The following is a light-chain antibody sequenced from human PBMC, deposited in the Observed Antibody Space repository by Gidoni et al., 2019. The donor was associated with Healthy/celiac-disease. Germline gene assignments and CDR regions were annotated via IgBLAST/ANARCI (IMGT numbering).Light chain of an antibody. J-gene: IGKJ4*01. CDR2: GAS. V-gene: IGKV3-20*01. CDR3: QQYGSSRELT. CDR1: QSVSSSY. Sequence: EIVLTQSPGTLSLSPGERATLSCRASQSVSSSYLTWYQQQLGQAPRLLIYGASSRATGIPDRFSGSGSGTDFTLTISRLEPEDFAVYYCQQYGSSRELTFGGGTKVEIK.